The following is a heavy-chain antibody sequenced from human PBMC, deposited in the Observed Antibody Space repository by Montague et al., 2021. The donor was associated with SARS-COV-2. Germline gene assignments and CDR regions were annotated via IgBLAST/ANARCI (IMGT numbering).Heavy chain of an antibody. D-gene: IGHD3-10*01. CDR3: AKAPTMVRGVYFDY. V-gene: IGHV3-23*01. CDR1: GFYA. CDR2: ISGSGGNT. J-gene: IGHJ4*02. Sequence: YRRLSCAASGFYAMSWVRQAAGKGLGWVSVISGSGGNTYYADSVKGRFTISRDNSKNTLYLQMNSLRAEDTAVYYCAKAPTMVRGVYFDYWGQGTLVTVSS.